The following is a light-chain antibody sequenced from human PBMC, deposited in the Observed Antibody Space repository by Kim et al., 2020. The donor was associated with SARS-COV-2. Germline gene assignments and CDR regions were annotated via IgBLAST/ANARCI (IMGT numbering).Light chain of an antibody. CDR2: AAS. J-gene: IGKJ4*01. V-gene: IGKV3-15*01. Sequence: EIIMTQSPATLSVSPGDRATLSCRASQTITSALAWYQQKAGQAPRLLISAASTRATGIPARFSGSGFGTDFTLTISSLQSEDFAVYYCQQYKDWPTFGGGTKVEIK. CDR1: QTITSA. CDR3: QQYKDWPT.